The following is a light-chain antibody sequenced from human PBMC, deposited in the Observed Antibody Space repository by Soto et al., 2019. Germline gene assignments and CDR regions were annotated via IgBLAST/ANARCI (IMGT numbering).Light chain of an antibody. CDR3: AAWDDSLKGYV. CDR2: GNN. Sequence: QSVLTQPPSASETPGQRVTISCSGSSSNIGSNTVNWYQQLPETAPKLLIFGNNQRPSGVPDRFSGSKSGTSASLAISGLQSEDEADYYCAAWDDSLKGYVFGTGTKVTVL. J-gene: IGLJ1*01. CDR1: SSNIGSNT. V-gene: IGLV1-44*01.